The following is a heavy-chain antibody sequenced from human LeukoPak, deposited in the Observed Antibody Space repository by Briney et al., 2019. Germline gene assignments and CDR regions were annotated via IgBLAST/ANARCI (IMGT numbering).Heavy chain of an antibody. CDR1: GGSISSYY. CDR3: ARDSYYYGSASYYMDV. V-gene: IGHV4-59*01. CDR2: IYYSGST. D-gene: IGHD3-10*01. Sequence: SETLSLTCTVSGGSISSYYWSWIRQPPGKGLEWIGYIYYSGSTNYHPSLKSRVTIPVNTPKNQFSLTLSSVTAADTAVYYCARDSYYYGSASYYMDVWGKGTTVTISS. J-gene: IGHJ6*03.